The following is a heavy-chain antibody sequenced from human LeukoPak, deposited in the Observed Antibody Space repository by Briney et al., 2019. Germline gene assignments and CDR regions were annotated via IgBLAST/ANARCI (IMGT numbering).Heavy chain of an antibody. V-gene: IGHV4-4*07. CDR2: MYTSGST. D-gene: IGHD5-18*01. CDR1: GGSISSYN. J-gene: IGHJ4*02. CDR3: ASGYSYDLFDY. Sequence: SETLSPTCTFSGGSISSYNWSWIRQSVGKGLEWIGRMYTSGSTNYNPSLKSRVTISVDTSKNQFSLKLSSVTAADTAVYYCASGYSYDLFDYWGQGTLVTVSS.